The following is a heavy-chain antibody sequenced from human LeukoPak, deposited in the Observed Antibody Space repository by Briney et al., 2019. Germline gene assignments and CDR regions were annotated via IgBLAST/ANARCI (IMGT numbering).Heavy chain of an antibody. CDR1: GGTFSSYA. D-gene: IGHD5-24*01. CDR3: ARGPPVGEMATIDDY. CDR2: IIPILGIT. V-gene: IGHV1-69*04. J-gene: IGHJ4*02. Sequence: SVKVSCKASGGTFSSYAISWVRQAPGQGLEWMGRIIPILGITNYAQKFQGRVTITADKSTSTAYMELSSLRSEDTAVYYCARGPPVGEMATIDDYWGQGTLVTVSS.